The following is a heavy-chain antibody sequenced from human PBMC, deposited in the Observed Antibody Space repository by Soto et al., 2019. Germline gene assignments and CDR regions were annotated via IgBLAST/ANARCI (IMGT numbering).Heavy chain of an antibody. CDR2: IYYSGST. CDR1: GGSISSSSYY. Sequence: QLQLQESGPGLVKPSETLSLTCTVSGGSISSSSYYWGWIRQPPGKGLEWIGSIYYSGSTYYNPSLKSPVTISVDTSKNQFSLKLSAVTAADTAVYYCATQQWLVEGFDYWGQGTLVTVSS. CDR3: ATQQWLVEGFDY. J-gene: IGHJ4*02. V-gene: IGHV4-39*01. D-gene: IGHD6-19*01.